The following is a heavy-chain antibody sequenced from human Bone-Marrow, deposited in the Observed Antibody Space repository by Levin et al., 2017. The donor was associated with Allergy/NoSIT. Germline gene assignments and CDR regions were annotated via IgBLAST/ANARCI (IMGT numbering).Heavy chain of an antibody. Sequence: SETLSLTCAVYGGSFSGYYWSWIRQPPGKGLEWIGEINHSGSTNYNPSLKSRVTISVDTSKNQFSLKLSSVTAADTAVYYCARVSNRGYSYGRLYYYYGMDVWGQGTTVTVSS. D-gene: IGHD5-18*01. CDR1: GGSFSGYY. J-gene: IGHJ6*02. V-gene: IGHV4-34*01. CDR2: INHSGST. CDR3: ARVSNRGYSYGRLYYYYGMDV.